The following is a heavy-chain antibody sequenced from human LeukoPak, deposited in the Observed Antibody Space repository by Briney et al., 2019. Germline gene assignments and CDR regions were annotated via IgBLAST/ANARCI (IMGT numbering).Heavy chain of an antibody. CDR2: INHSGST. D-gene: IGHD2/OR15-2a*01. V-gene: IGHV4-34*01. CDR3: ARGIALYYCYYMDV. J-gene: IGHJ6*03. CDR1: GGSFSGYY. Sequence: SETLSLTCAVYGGSFSGYYWSWIRQPPGKGLEWIGEINHSGSTNYNPSLKSRVTISVDKSKNQFSLKLSSVTAADTAVYYCARGIALYYCYYMDVWGKGTTVTVSS.